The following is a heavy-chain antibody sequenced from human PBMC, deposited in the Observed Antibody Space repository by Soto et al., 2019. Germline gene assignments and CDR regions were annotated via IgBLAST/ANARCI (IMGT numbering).Heavy chain of an antibody. CDR1: GFTFSSYA. Sequence: EVQLLESGGGLVQPGGSLRLSCAASGFTFSSYAMSWVRQAPGKGLEWVSAISGSGGSTYYADSVKGRFTISRDNSKNTLYLQMNSRRAEDTAVYYCAKDIRANTVYGDYGGRSDYWGQGTLVTVSS. D-gene: IGHD4-17*01. CDR2: ISGSGGST. V-gene: IGHV3-23*01. CDR3: AKDIRANTVYGDYGGRSDY. J-gene: IGHJ4*02.